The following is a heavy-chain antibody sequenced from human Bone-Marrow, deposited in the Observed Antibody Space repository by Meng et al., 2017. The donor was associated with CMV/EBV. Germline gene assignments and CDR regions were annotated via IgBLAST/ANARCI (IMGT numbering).Heavy chain of an antibody. V-gene: IGHV3-7*01. J-gene: IGHJ2*01. CDR3: ASADVLLSTYFDL. CDR1: GFTFSSYW. CDR2: IKQDGSEK. D-gene: IGHD3-10*01. Sequence: GGSLRLSCAASGFTFSSYWMSWVRQAPGKGLEWVANIKQDGSEKYYVDSVKGRFTISRDNAKNSLYLQMNSLRAEDTAVYYCASADVLLSTYFDLWGRGTLVTVSS.